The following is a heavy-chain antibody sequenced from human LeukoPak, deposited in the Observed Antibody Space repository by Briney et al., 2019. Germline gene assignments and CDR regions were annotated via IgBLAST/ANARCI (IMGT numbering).Heavy chain of an antibody. Sequence: SVKVSCKASGGTFSSYAISWVRQAPGQGLEWMGRIIPIFGTANYAQKFQGRVTITTDESTSTAYMELSSLRSEDTAVYYCAREVKEYSYGKHYYYYYMDVWGKGTTVTVSS. V-gene: IGHV1-69*05. CDR2: IIPIFGTA. CDR3: AREVKEYSYGKHYYYYYMDV. J-gene: IGHJ6*03. CDR1: GGTFSSYA. D-gene: IGHD5-18*01.